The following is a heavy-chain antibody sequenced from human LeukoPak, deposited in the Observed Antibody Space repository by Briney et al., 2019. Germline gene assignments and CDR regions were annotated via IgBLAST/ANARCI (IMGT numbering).Heavy chain of an antibody. CDR2: INPSGGST. V-gene: IGHV1-46*01. D-gene: IGHD2-15*01. J-gene: IGHJ4*02. CDR1: RYTFTGYY. CDR3: ARDLGGVVVVAGDY. Sequence: ASVKVSCKASRYTFTGYYMHWVRQAPGQGLEWMGIINPSGGSTSYAQKFQGRVTMTRDMSTSTVYMELSSLRSEDTAVYYCARDLGGVVVVAGDYWGQGTLVTVSS.